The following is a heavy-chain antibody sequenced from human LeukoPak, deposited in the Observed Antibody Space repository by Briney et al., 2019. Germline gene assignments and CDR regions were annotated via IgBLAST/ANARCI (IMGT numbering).Heavy chain of an antibody. CDR2: INSDGTTT. V-gene: IGHV3-74*01. CDR3: ARAGWYRWDY. D-gene: IGHD6-19*01. CDR1: RFTFSTYW. J-gene: IGHJ4*02. Sequence: GGSLRLSCAASRFTFSTYWMHWVRQAPGKGLEWVSRINSDGTTTNYADSVKGRFTISRDNAKNTLYLQMNTLRVEDTAVYYCARAGWYRWDYWGQGTLVTVSS.